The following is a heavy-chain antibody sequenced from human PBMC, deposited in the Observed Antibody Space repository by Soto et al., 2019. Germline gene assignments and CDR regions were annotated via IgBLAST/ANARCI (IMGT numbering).Heavy chain of an antibody. CDR3: ARGRKTNPPVPPYYFDY. J-gene: IGHJ4*02. CDR1: GGTFSTYA. D-gene: IGHD1-7*01. V-gene: IGHV1-69*06. CDR2: IIPIFGTA. Sequence: QVQLVQSGAEVKKPGSSVKVSCKASGGTFSTYAISWVRQAPGQGLEWMAEIIPIFGTATYAQRFRGRVTITADTSTTTAYMEMGGLRSEDTAVYYCARGRKTNPPVPPYYFDYWGQGALVTVSS.